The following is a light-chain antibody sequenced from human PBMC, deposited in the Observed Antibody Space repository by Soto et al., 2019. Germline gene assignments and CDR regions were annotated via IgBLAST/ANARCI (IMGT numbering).Light chain of an antibody. CDR3: LQYSGSPYT. Sequence: DIVLTQSPGTLSLSPGQRATLSCRASQTITGSYLAWFQQRPAQAPTLLIYAASSRAAGIPDRFSGSGSGTDFTLTISRLEPEDFVVYYCLQYSGSPYTFGQGTKLEMK. CDR1: QTITGSY. J-gene: IGKJ2*01. V-gene: IGKV3-20*01. CDR2: AAS.